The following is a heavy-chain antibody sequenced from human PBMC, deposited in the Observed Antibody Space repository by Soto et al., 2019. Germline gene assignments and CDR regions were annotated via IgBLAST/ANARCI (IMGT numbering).Heavy chain of an antibody. Sequence: ASVKVSCKASGGTFSSYTISWVRQAPGQGLEWMGRIIPILGIANYAQKFQGRVTITADKSTSTAYMELSSLRSEDTAVYYCAIASGSITMVRGVIYGPIDYWGQGTLVTVSS. CDR2: IIPILGIA. CDR3: AIASGSITMVRGVIYGPIDY. V-gene: IGHV1-69*02. J-gene: IGHJ4*02. D-gene: IGHD3-10*01. CDR1: GGTFSSYT.